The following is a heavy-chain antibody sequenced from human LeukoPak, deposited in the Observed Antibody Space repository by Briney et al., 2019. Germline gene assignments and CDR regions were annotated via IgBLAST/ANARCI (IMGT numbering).Heavy chain of an antibody. CDR2: ISAYNGNS. J-gene: IGHJ6*03. Sequence: ASVKVSCKASGYTFTSYGISWVRQAPGQGLEWMGWISAYNGNSNYAQNLQGRVTMTTDTSTSTAYMELRSLRSDDTAVYYCASQRELGHYYYMDVWGKGTTVTVSS. CDR3: ASQRELGHYYYMDV. V-gene: IGHV1-18*01. CDR1: GYTFTSYG. D-gene: IGHD1-7*01.